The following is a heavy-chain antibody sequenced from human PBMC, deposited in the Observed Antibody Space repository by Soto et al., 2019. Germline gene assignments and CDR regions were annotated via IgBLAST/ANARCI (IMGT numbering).Heavy chain of an antibody. J-gene: IGHJ5*02. CDR3: ARGGEIVVVVAATLEGWFDP. Sequence: TSETLSLTCAVYGGSFSGYYWSWIRQPPGKGLEWIGEINHSGSTNYNPSLKSRVTISVDTSKNQFSLKLSSVTAADTAVYYCARGGEIVVVVAATLEGWFDPWGQGTLVTVSS. CDR1: GGSFSGYY. CDR2: INHSGST. V-gene: IGHV4-34*01. D-gene: IGHD2-15*01.